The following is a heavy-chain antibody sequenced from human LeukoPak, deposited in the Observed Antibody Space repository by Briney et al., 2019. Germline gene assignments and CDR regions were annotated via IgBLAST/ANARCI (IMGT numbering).Heavy chain of an antibody. CDR3: PRLGYAYGYPLLDY. J-gene: IGHJ4*02. D-gene: IGHD5-18*01. Sequence: GGSLRLSCTASGFTFDEYAMSWVRQAPGKGVEWIGFIRSKAYGGTTEYAAYVKGRFIISRDDSKSIDYLQMDSLKTEDTAVYYCPRLGYAYGYPLLDYWGQGTLVTVSS. CDR1: GFTFDEYA. V-gene: IGHV3-49*04. CDR2: IRSKAYGGTT.